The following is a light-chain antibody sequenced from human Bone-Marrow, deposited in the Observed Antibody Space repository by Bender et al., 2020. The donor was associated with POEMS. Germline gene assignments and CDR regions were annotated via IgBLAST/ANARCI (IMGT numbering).Light chain of an antibody. CDR2: EVS. V-gene: IGLV2-14*01. Sequence: QSALTQPASVSGSPGQSITISCTGTSSDIGDYNYVSWYQQYPDEAPTLLIFEVSSRPAGVSSRFSGSKSGYTASLTISGLQAEDEADYFCSSYSSISTLDVVFGGGTRLTVL. CDR3: SSYSSISTLDVV. CDR1: SSDIGDYNY. J-gene: IGLJ2*01.